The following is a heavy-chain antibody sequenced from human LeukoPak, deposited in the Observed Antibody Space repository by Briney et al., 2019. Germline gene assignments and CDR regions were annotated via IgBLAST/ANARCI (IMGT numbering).Heavy chain of an antibody. J-gene: IGHJ3*02. V-gene: IGHV3-21*01. CDR2: ISSSSSYI. Sequence: GGSLRLSCAASGFAFSRHTMNWVRQAPGKGLEWVSSISSSSSYIYYADSVKGRFTISRDNAKNSLYLQMNSLRAVDTAVYFCARPTTVTMVDAFNIWGLGTMVTVSS. D-gene: IGHD4-17*01. CDR1: GFAFSRHT. CDR3: ARPTTVTMVDAFNI.